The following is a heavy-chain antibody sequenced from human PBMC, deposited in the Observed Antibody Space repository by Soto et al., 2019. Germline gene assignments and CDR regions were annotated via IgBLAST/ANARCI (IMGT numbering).Heavy chain of an antibody. Sequence: PGGSLRLSCAASGFTFSSYAMSWVRQAPGKGLEWVSAISSSSSNIYYADSVKGRFTISRDNAKNSLYLQMNSLRAEDTAVYYCARDGRRITIFGGTPDFDYWGQGTLVTVSS. CDR1: GFTFSSYA. CDR3: ARDGRRITIFGGTPDFDY. D-gene: IGHD3-3*01. V-gene: IGHV3-21*01. CDR2: ISSSSSNI. J-gene: IGHJ4*02.